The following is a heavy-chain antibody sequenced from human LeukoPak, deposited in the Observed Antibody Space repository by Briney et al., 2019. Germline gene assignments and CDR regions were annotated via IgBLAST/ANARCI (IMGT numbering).Heavy chain of an antibody. CDR2: ICPADSDT. J-gene: IGHJ4*02. D-gene: IGHD3-22*01. Sequence: GESLKISCKGSGYSFSNYWIGWVRQMPGKGLEWMGIICPADSDTRYSPSFQGQVTISADKSITTAYLHWSSLQASDTAMYYCARRASAYDSSGYHFDYWGQGTLVTVSS. CDR1: GYSFSNYW. V-gene: IGHV5-51*01. CDR3: ARRASAYDSSGYHFDY.